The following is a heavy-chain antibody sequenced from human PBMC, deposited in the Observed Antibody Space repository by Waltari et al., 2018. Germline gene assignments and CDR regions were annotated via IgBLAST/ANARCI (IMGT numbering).Heavy chain of an antibody. V-gene: IGHV3-53*02. Sequence: EVQLVETGGALIHPGGSLRRSCAASEFIVGNNYMAWVRQAPGKGLEWVSVIYVVGGSDSADSVSGRFTISRDNSKNTLYLEMNALRPDDTAVYYCATLGAYLGAFEVWGRGTMVTVSS. CDR2: IYVVGGS. CDR1: EFIVGNNY. J-gene: IGHJ3*01. D-gene: IGHD3-16*01. CDR3: ATLGAYLGAFEV.